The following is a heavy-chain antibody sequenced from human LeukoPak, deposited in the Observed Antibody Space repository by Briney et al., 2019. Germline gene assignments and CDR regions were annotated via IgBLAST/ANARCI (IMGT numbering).Heavy chain of an antibody. Sequence: GASVKVSCKTSGYTFTDYFMHWVRQAPGQGLEWMGWINPNSGGTNYAQKFQGRVTMTRDKSLSTAYMELSSLRSDDTAVYYCARAGWWELPRYAFDIWGQGTMVTVSS. CDR2: INPNSGGT. V-gene: IGHV1-2*02. J-gene: IGHJ3*02. CDR3: ARAGWWELPRYAFDI. CDR1: GYTFTDYF. D-gene: IGHD1-26*01.